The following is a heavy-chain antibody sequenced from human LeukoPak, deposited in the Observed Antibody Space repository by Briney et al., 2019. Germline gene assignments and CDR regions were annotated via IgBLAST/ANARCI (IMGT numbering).Heavy chain of an antibody. J-gene: IGHJ5*02. Sequence: GGSLRLSCAASGFTFSSYEMNWVRQAPGKGLEWVSYISVSGSNIYYADSVKGRFTISRDNPKNTLYLQMSSLRSEDTAVYYCVRSNSVYYDHWGQGTLVTVSS. CDR2: ISVSGSNI. CDR3: VRSNSVYYDH. D-gene: IGHD3-22*01. V-gene: IGHV3-48*03. CDR1: GFTFSSYE.